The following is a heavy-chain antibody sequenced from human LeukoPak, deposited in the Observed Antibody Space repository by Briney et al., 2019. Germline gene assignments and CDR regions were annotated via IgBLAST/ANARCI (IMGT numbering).Heavy chain of an antibody. V-gene: IGHV1-69*06. CDR2: IIPIFGAV. CDR1: GGTFNSYA. CDR3: ARGPIDMATDRPAEYFHH. D-gene: IGHD5-24*01. J-gene: IGHJ1*01. Sequence: SVTVCCKASGGTFNSYAISWVRQVPGQGLEWMGRIIPIFGAVDYAQKFQGRVTITADNSTSTAYMELISLKSEDTAVYYCARGPIDMATDRPAEYFHHWGQVTLVTVSS.